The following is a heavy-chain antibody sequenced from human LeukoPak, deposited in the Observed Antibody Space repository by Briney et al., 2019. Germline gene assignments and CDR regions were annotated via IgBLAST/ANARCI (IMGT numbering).Heavy chain of an antibody. CDR2: IKQDGSEK. V-gene: IGHV3-7*02. D-gene: IGHD6-6*01. Sequence: GGSLRLSCAASGFSFSTYWMSWVRQAPGKGLEWVANIKQDGSEKYYVDSAKGRFTISRDNAKNSLYLQMNSLTAEDTAVYYCARGSTHAFGLWGQGTMVTVSS. J-gene: IGHJ3*01. CDR3: ARGSTHAFGL. CDR1: GFSFSTYW.